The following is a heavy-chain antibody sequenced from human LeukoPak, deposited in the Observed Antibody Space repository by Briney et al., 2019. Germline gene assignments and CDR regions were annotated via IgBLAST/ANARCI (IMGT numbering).Heavy chain of an antibody. CDR3: AGSSYSSSSSV. V-gene: IGHV3-7*03. D-gene: IGHD6-6*01. CDR1: GFTFSGFW. Sequence: GGSLRLSCAVSGFTFSGFWMSWSRQAPGKGLEWVASINSDGSEGYYADVEKGRFTISRDNAKNSLYLQINSLRAEDTAVYYCAGSSYSSSSSVWGQGTMVTVSS. CDR2: INSDGSEG. J-gene: IGHJ3*01.